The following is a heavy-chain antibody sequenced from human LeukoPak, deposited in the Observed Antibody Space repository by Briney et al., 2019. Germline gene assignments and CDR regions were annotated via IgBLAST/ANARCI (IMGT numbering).Heavy chain of an antibody. V-gene: IGHV3-21*04. D-gene: IGHD1/OR15-1a*01. J-gene: IGHJ4*02. CDR3: ARAGNIRFDY. CDR1: GFTFSSYS. CDR2: ISSSSSYI. Sequence: PGGSLRLSCAASGFTFSSYSMNWVRQAPGKGLEWVLSISSSSSYIYYADSVKGRFTISRDNDKNSLYLQMNSLRAEDTAVYYCARAGNIRFDYWGQGTLVTVSS.